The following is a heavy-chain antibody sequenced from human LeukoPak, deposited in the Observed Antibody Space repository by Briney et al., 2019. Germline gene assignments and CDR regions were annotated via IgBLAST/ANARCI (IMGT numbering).Heavy chain of an antibody. CDR3: ARVRYSSSWYDAFDI. V-gene: IGHV4-61*02. D-gene: IGHD6-13*01. Sequence: SQTLSLTCTVSGGSISSGSYYWGWIRQPAGKGLEWIGRIYTSGSTNYNPSLKSRVTISLDTSKNQFSLKLSSVTAADTAVYYCARVRYSSSWYDAFDIWGQGTMVTVSS. CDR2: IYTSGST. J-gene: IGHJ3*02. CDR1: GGSISSGSYY.